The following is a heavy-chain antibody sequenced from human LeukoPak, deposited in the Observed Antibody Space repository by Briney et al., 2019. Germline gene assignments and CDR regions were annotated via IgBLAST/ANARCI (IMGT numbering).Heavy chain of an antibody. V-gene: IGHV3-23*01. CDR3: ARGIHRRVPKENFEY. D-gene: IGHD4/OR15-4a*01. Sequence: GGSLRLSCTASGFTFNKYAMSWVRQAPGKGLEWLSLISTSARTHYADSVKGRFTISRDNSKNTLYLQMNSLRAEDTAVYYCARGIHRRVPKENFEYWGQGTLVTVSS. CDR2: ISTSART. J-gene: IGHJ4*02. CDR1: GFTFNKYA.